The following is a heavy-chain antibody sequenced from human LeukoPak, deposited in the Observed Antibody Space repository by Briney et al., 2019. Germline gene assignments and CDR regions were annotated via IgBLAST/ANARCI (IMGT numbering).Heavy chain of an antibody. D-gene: IGHD2-15*01. CDR3: AREGGRILVVAANFDY. CDR2: INPSGGST. CDR1: GYTFTSYY. V-gene: IGHV1-46*01. J-gene: IGHJ4*02. Sequence: ASVKVSCKASGYTFTSYYMHWVRQAPGQGLEWMGIINPSGGSTSYAQKFQGRVTMTRDTSTSTVYMELSSLRSEDTAVYYCAREGGRILVVAANFDYWGQGTLVTVSS.